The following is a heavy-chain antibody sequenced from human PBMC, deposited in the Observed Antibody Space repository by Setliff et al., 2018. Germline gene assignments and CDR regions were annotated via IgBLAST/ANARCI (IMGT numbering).Heavy chain of an antibody. CDR1: GYTLSKYY. J-gene: IGHJ4*02. CDR3: AREVLSTVVAWDY. V-gene: IGHV1-2*02. CDR2: INPNSGDT. D-gene: IGHD4-17*01. Sequence: ASVKVSCKASGYTLSKYYIHWLRQAPGQGLEWMGCINPNSGDTTFAQKFQGRVTITRDTSNSTDYMDLSRLTSDDTAVYYCAREVLSTVVAWDYWGQGTLVTVSS.